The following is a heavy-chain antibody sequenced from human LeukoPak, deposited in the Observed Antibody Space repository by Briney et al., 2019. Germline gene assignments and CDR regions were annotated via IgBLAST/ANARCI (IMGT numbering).Heavy chain of an antibody. J-gene: IGHJ6*02. V-gene: IGHV4-59*01. CDR2: IYHSGST. CDR1: GDSIGSYF. Sequence: LSETLSLTCTVSGDSIGSYFWSWIRQSPGKGLEWIGHIYHSGSTNYNPSLKSRVTISTDTSKNQFSLKLTSVTSADTAVYYCARDGPAYTSRWYDYYYGLDVWGQGTTVTVSS. D-gene: IGHD2-2*01. CDR3: ARDGPAYTSRWYDYYYGLDV.